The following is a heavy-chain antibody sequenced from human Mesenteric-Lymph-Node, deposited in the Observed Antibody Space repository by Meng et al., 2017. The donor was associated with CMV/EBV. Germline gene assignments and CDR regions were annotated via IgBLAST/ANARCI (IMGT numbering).Heavy chain of an antibody. V-gene: IGHV4-34*01. D-gene: IGHD4-23*01. CDR3: ARHQRWLKSEGGFNY. J-gene: IGHJ4*02. Sequence: QAVLQQGGAGLLRPSETLSLTCSVYGGSCSGYYWSWIRQPPGKGLEWIGEINHSGSTNYNPSLKSRVTISVDTSKNLFSLKLSSVTAADTAVYYCARHQRWLKSEGGFNYWGQGTLVTVSS. CDR1: GGSCSGYY. CDR2: INHSGST.